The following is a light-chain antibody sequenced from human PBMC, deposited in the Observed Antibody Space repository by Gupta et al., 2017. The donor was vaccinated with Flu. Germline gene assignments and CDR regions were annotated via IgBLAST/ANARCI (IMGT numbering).Light chain of an antibody. CDR1: QSVNSAL. V-gene: IGKV3-20*01. Sequence: PGTLSLSPGERATLSCRTSQSVNSALFEWYQQKPGQTPRLLIYGASNSSSGTPDRFSGSGSATDFTLTSSRREPEDFAVYYGQHDSRSITFGQGTKVEI. CDR2: GAS. CDR3: QHDSRSIT. J-gene: IGKJ2*01.